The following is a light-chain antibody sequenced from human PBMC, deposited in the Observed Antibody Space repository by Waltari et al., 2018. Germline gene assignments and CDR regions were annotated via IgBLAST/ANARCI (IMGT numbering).Light chain of an antibody. Sequence: DIVMTQSPLSLSVTPGEPASISCRSSQSLLHRNGYNYLEWYLQKPGQSPQLLIYLGSNRASGVPDRFSGSGSGTDFTLEISRVEAEDVGLYYCMQALQTPYAFGQGTKLEIK. J-gene: IGKJ2*01. CDR3: MQALQTPYA. CDR1: QSLLHRNGYNY. V-gene: IGKV2-28*01. CDR2: LGS.